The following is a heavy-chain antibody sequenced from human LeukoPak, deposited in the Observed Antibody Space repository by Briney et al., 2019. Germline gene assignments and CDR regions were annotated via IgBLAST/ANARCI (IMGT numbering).Heavy chain of an antibody. CDR3: ARETLLVGAINY. D-gene: IGHD1-26*01. V-gene: IGHV4-31*03. CDR2: IYYSGST. CDR1: GGSISSGGYY. J-gene: IGHJ4*02. Sequence: PSETLSLTCTVSGGSISSGGYYWSWIRQHPGKGLEWIGYIYYSGSTYYNPSLKSRVTISVDTSKNQFSLKLSSLTAADTAVYYCARETLLVGAINYGGQETLATVPS.